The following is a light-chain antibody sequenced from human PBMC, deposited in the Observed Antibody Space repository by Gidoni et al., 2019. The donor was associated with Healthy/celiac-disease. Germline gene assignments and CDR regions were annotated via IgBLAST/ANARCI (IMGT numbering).Light chain of an antibody. CDR2: GKN. J-gene: IGLJ3*02. CDR3: NSRDSSGNHLV. V-gene: IGLV3-19*01. Sequence: SSELTQDPAVSVALGQTVRITCQGDSLRSYYSSWYQQKPGPAPVLVIYGKNNRHSGIPDRFSGSSTGNTASLTITGAQAEDETDYYCNSRDSSGNHLVFGGGTKLTVL. CDR1: SLRSYY.